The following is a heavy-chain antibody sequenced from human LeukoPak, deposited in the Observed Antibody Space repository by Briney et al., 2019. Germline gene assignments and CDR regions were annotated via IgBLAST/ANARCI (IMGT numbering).Heavy chain of an antibody. CDR1: GFTFSSYS. CDR2: ISSSSSYI. Sequence: PGGSLRLSCAASGFTFSSYSMNWVRQAPGKGLEWVSSISSSSSYIYYADSVKGRFTISRDNAKNSLYLQMNSLRAEDTAVYYCARVQYSSSWPFDYWGQGTLVTVSP. CDR3: ARVQYSSSWPFDY. V-gene: IGHV3-21*01. J-gene: IGHJ4*02. D-gene: IGHD6-13*01.